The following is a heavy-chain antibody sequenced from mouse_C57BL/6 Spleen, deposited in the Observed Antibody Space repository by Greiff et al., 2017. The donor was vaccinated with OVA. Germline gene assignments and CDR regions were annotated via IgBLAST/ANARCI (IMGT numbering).Heavy chain of an antibody. CDR1: GYSITSGYY. V-gene: IGHV3-6*01. CDR3: ARGVGSFDY. Sequence: DVKLQESGPGLVKPSQSLSLTCSVTGYSITSGYYWNWIRQFPGNKLEWMGYISYDGSNNYNPSLKNRISITRDTSKNQFFLKLNSVTTEDTATYYCARGVGSFDYWGQGTTLTVSS. D-gene: IGHD2-2*01. CDR2: ISYDGSN. J-gene: IGHJ2*01.